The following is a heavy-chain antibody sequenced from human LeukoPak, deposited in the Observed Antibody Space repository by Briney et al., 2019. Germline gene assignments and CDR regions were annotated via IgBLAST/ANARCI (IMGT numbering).Heavy chain of an antibody. J-gene: IGHJ4*02. CDR2: ITDSGGDT. Sequence: GGSLRLSCTASGFTFNNYAMSWVRQAPGKGLEWVSAITDSGGDTYHADSVKGRFTISRDNSKMTLYLQMNSLRVEDTAVYYCAKGSRSSRPYYFDYWGQGSLVTVS. CDR3: AKGSRSSRPYYFDY. D-gene: IGHD6-6*01. CDR1: GFTFNNYA. V-gene: IGHV3-23*01.